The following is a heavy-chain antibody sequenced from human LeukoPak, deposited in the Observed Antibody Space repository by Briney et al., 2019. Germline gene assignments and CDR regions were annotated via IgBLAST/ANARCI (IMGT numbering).Heavy chain of an antibody. J-gene: IGHJ4*02. V-gene: IGHV3-74*01. CDR1: GFTVSSNY. D-gene: IGHD1-26*01. CDR2: SNGDGSIK. CDR3: ARHPGGSSSYYFDY. Sequence: PGGSLRLSCAVSGFTVSSNYMSWVRQAPGKGLVWVSRSNGDGSIKTYADSVEGRFTISRDNAKNTLYLQMNSLRAEDTAVYFCARHPGGSSSYYFDYWGQGTLVTVSS.